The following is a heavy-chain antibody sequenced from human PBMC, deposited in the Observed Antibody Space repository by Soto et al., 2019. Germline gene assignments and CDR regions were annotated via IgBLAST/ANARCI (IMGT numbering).Heavy chain of an antibody. V-gene: IGHV3-48*04. CDR2: ISSSRYP. CDR3: VRGGGGGLFDP. J-gene: IGHJ5*02. Sequence: GGSLRLSCAASGFTFSSYSMNWVRQAPGKGLEWVSYISSSRYPAYADSVKGRFTISRDNAKRSLYLQMMSLTAEDTAIYYCVRGGGGGLFDPWGQGTMVTVSS. D-gene: IGHD2-15*01. CDR1: GFTFSSYS.